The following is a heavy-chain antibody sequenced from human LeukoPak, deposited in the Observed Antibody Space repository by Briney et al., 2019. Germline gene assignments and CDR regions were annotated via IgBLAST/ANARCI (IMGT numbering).Heavy chain of an antibody. D-gene: IGHD6-25*01. CDR1: GGTFSSYA. CDR3: ARMIAAGDFDY. V-gene: IGHV1-69*06. J-gene: IGHJ4*02. Sequence: ASVKVSCKASGGTFSSYAISWVRQAPGQGLEWMGGIIPIFGTANYAQKFQGRVTITADKSTSTAYMELSSLRSEDTAVYYCARMIAAGDFDYWGQGTLVTVSS. CDR2: IIPIFGTA.